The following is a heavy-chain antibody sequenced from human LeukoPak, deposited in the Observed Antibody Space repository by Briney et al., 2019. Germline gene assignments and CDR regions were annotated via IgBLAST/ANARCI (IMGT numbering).Heavy chain of an antibody. Sequence: GGSLRLSCAASGFTFSSYSMNWVRQAPGKGLEWVSYISSTSSTIYYADSVKGRFTISRDTAKNSLYLQMNSLRAEDTAVYSCARGDYGDHWNYYYMDVWGKGTTVTVSS. CDR2: ISSTSSTI. J-gene: IGHJ6*03. CDR1: GFTFSSYS. V-gene: IGHV3-48*01. D-gene: IGHD4-17*01. CDR3: ARGDYGDHWNYYYMDV.